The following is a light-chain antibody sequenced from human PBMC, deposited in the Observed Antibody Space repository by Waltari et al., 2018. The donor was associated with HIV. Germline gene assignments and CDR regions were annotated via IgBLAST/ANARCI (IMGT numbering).Light chain of an antibody. CDR1: SSDVGGYNY. CDR3: CSYAGSLWV. CDR2: DVS. Sequence: QSALTQPRSVSGSPGQSVTISCTGTSSDVGGYNYVSWYQQHPGKAPKLMISDVSTRPSGVPDLFSGSKSGNTASLTISGLQADDEADYYCCSYAGSLWVFGGGTKLTVL. J-gene: IGLJ3*02. V-gene: IGLV2-11*01.